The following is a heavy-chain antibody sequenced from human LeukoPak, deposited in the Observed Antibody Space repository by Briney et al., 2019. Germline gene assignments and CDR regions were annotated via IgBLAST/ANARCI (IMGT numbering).Heavy chain of an antibody. D-gene: IGHD5-18*01. V-gene: IGHV1-8*03. CDR2: MNPNSGNT. J-gene: IGHJ6*03. Sequence: ASVKVSCKASGYTFTSYDINWVRQATGQGLEWMGWMNPNSGNTGYAQKFQGRVTITRNTSISTAYMELSSLRSEDTAAYYCARGSFGIQLGYYMDVWGKGTTVTVSS. CDR1: GYTFTSYD. CDR3: ARGSFGIQLGYYMDV.